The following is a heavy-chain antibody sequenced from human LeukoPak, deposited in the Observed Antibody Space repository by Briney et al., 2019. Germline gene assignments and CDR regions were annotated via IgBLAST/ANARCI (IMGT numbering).Heavy chain of an antibody. D-gene: IGHD6-6*01. V-gene: IGHV4-59*01. J-gene: IGHJ4*02. CDR2: IHYSGST. Sequence: SETLSLTCTVSGGSISSYYWSWIRQPPGKGLEWIGYIHYSGSTNYNPSLKSRVTISVDTSKNQFSLKLSSVTAADTAVYYCARATGSDGSSALLNWGQGTLVTVSS. CDR1: GGSISSYY. CDR3: ARATGSDGSSALLN.